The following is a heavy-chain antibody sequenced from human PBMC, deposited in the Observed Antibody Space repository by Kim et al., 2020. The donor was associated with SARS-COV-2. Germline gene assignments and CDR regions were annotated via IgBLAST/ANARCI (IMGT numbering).Heavy chain of an antibody. CDR2: IRSKANSYAT. CDR3: TRGHDILTGSSL. CDR1: GFTFSGSA. Sequence: GGSLRLSCAASGFTFSGSAMHWVRQASGKGLEWVGRIRSKANSYATAYAASVKGRFTISRDDSKNTAYLQMNSLKTEDTAVYYCTRGHDILTGSSLWGQGTLVTVSS. J-gene: IGHJ4*02. V-gene: IGHV3-73*01. D-gene: IGHD3-9*01.